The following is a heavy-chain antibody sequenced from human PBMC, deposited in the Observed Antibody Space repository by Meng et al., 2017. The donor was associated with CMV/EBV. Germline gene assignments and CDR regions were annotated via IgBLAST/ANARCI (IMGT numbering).Heavy chain of an antibody. CDR3: ARGGLYYYDSSGHFDY. CDR1: GGSISSYY. CDR2: IYTSGST. D-gene: IGHD3-22*01. Sequence: GQLQESGPGLVKPSEPLSLTCTVSGGSISSYYWSWIRQPAGKGLEWIGRIYTSGSTNYNPSLKSRVTMSVDTSKNQFSLKLSSVTAADTAVYYCARGGLYYYDSSGHFDYWGQGTLVTVSS. J-gene: IGHJ4*02. V-gene: IGHV4-4*07.